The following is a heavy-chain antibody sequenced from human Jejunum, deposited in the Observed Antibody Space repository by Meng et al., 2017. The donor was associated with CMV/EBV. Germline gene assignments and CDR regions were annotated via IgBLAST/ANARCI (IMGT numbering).Heavy chain of an antibody. D-gene: IGHD6-6*01. CDR1: GFIFSTYW. V-gene: IGHV3-74*01. J-gene: IGHJ4*02. CDR2: INTDGSSP. Sequence: ASGFIFSTYWIPWVRQAPGKGLVCVSRINTDGSSPTYADSVRGRFTISRDNTENTVNLLMNSLRAEDTAVYYCVRTQYTTSRFDYWGQGTLVTVSS. CDR3: VRTQYTTSRFDY.